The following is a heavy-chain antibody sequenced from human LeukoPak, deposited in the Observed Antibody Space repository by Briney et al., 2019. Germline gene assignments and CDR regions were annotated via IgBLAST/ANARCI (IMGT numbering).Heavy chain of an antibody. V-gene: IGHV1-2*02. CDR2: INPNSGGT. CDR3: ARGGDGDNFDY. J-gene: IGHJ4*02. CDR1: GYTFTGYY. Sequence: ASVKVSCKASGYTFTGYYMHWVRQAPGQGLEWMGWINPNSGGTNYAQKFQGRVTVTRDTSTSTVYMELTSLTSEDTAVYSCARGGDGDNFDYWGQGTLVTVSS. D-gene: IGHD5-24*01.